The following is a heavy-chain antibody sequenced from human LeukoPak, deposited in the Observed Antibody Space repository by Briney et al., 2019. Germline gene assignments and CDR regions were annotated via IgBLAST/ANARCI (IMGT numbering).Heavy chain of an antibody. Sequence: QAGGSLRLSCAASGFTFSSYGMHWVRQAPGKGLEWVAVISYDGSNKYYADSVKGRFTISRDNSKNTLYLQMNSLRAEDTAVYYCARARLGIAVAGPFDYWGQGTLVTVSS. CDR3: ARARLGIAVAGPFDY. CDR1: GFTFSSYG. CDR2: ISYDGSNK. J-gene: IGHJ4*02. V-gene: IGHV3-30*03. D-gene: IGHD6-19*01.